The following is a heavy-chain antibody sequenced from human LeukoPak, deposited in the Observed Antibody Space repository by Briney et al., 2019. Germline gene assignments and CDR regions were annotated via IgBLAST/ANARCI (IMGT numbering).Heavy chain of an antibody. D-gene: IGHD3-10*01. CDR3: ARVIRGFGVLHY. CDR1: GFTFNNYV. J-gene: IGHJ4*02. Sequence: PGGSLRLSCAASGFTFNNYVMNWVRQAPGKGLEWVSSISGSGAHTYYADSVKGRFTISRANSKSTLSLQMNSLRAEDTVVYYCARVIRGFGVLHYWGQGTLLSVP. V-gene: IGHV3-23*01. CDR2: ISGSGAHT.